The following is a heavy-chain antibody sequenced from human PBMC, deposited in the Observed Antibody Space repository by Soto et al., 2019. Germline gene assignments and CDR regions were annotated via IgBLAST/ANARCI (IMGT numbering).Heavy chain of an antibody. J-gene: IGHJ6*02. V-gene: IGHV5-51*01. CDR3: ARVSSSEPYYYYYGMDV. CDR2: IYPGDSDT. D-gene: IGHD6-6*01. CDR1: GYSFTSYW. Sequence: PGESLKISCKASGYSFTSYWIGWVRQMPGKGLEWMGIIYPGDSDTNYSPSFQGHVTISADKSISTAYLQWSSLKASDTAMYYCARVSSSEPYYYYYGMDVWGQGTTVTVS.